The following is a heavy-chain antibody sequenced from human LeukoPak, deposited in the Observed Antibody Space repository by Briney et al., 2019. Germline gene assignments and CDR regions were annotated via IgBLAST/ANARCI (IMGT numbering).Heavy chain of an antibody. J-gene: IGHJ4*02. CDR3: AREGYSYGTGDY. CDR2: IIPILGIA. D-gene: IGHD5-18*01. CDR1: GGTFSSYA. Sequence: EASVKVSCKASGGTFSSYAISWVRQAPGQGLEWMGRIIPILGIANYAQKFQGRVTITADKSTSTAYMELSSLRSEDTAVYYCAREGYSYGTGDYWGQGTLVTVSS. V-gene: IGHV1-69*04.